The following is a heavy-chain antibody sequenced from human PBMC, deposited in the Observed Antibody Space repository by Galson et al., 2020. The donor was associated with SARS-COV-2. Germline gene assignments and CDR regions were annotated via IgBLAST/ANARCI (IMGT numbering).Heavy chain of an antibody. Sequence: GGSLRLSCAAPGFTFSSYAMHWVRQAPGKGLEWLAVISYDGSNKYYADSVKGRCTISRDNSKNTLYLQMNSLRAEDTAVYYCARDLMAWGQGTLVTVSS. CDR1: GFTFSSYA. J-gene: IGHJ4*02. CDR3: ARDLMA. CDR2: ISYDGSNK. V-gene: IGHV3-30*04.